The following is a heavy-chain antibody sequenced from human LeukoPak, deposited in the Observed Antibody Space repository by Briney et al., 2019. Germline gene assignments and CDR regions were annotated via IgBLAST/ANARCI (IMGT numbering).Heavy chain of an antibody. CDR2: IYYSGST. V-gene: IGHV4-59*01. Sequence: PSETLSLTCTVSGGSISSYYWSWIRQPPGKGLEWIGYIYYSGSTNYNPSLKSRVTISVDTSKNQFSLKLSSVTAADTAVYYCARVPYYYDSSGYYPYYYYGMDVWGQGTTVTVSS. CDR1: GGSISSYY. CDR3: ARVPYYYDSSGYYPYYYYGMDV. D-gene: IGHD3-22*01. J-gene: IGHJ6*02.